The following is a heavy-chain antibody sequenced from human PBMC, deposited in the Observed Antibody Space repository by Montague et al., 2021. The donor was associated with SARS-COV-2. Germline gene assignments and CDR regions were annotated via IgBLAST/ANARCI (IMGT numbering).Heavy chain of an antibody. CDR3: ARLVVVAATPY. CDR2: IKQDGSEQ. CDR1: GFTFSSYW. D-gene: IGHD2-15*01. Sequence: SLRLSCAASGFTFSSYWMSWVRHAPGKGLEWVANIKQDGSEQYYVDSVKGRFTISRDNAKNSLSLQMNSLRAEDTAVYYCARLVVVAATPYWGQGTLVTVSS. V-gene: IGHV3-7*01. J-gene: IGHJ4*02.